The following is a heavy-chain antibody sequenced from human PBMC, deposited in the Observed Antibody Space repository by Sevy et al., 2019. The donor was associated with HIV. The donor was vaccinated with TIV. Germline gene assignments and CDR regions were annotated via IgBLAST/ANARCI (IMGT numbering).Heavy chain of an antibody. D-gene: IGHD3-22*01. CDR1: GHTFTSYG. CDR2: ISAYNGNT. V-gene: IGHV1-18*01. CDR3: ARGYYDSSVEAFDI. J-gene: IGHJ3*02. Sequence: ASVKVSCKASGHTFTSYGISWVRQAPGQGLEWMGWISAYNGNTNYAQKLQGRVTMTTDTSTSTAYMELRSLRSDDTAVYYCARGYYDSSVEAFDIWGQGTMVTVSS.